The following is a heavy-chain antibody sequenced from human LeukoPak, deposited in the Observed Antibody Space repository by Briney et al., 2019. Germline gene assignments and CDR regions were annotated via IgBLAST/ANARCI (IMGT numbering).Heavy chain of an antibody. J-gene: IGHJ4*02. CDR2: ISYDESNK. V-gene: IGHV3-30*18. CDR3: AKVGYSSGWWGAFDY. D-gene: IGHD6-19*01. CDR1: GFIFSSYG. Sequence: GSLRLSCAASGFIFSSYGMHWVRQAPGKGLEWVAVISYDESNKYYAASVKGRFTISRDTSKNTLYLQMNSLRAEDTAMYYCAKVGYSSGWWGAFDYWGQGTLVTVSS.